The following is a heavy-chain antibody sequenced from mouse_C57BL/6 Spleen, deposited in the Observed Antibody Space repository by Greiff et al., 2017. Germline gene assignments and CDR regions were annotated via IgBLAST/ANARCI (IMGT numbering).Heavy chain of an antibody. J-gene: IGHJ1*03. Sequence: EVKLMESGGGLVKPGGSLKLSCAASGFTFSDYGMHWVRQAPEKGLEWVAYISSGSSTIYYADTVKGRFTISRDNAKNTLFLQMTSLRSEDTAMYYCARGGYYGYFDVWGTGTTVTVSS. CDR1: GFTFSDYG. CDR3: ARGGYYGYFDV. V-gene: IGHV5-17*01. D-gene: IGHD2-2*01. CDR2: ISSGSSTI.